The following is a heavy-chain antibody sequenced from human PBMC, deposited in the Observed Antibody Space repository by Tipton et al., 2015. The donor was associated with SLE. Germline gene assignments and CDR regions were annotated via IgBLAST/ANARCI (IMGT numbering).Heavy chain of an antibody. J-gene: IGHJ4*02. CDR3: ASLGDRGGVVT. CDR1: GASTNTKY. V-gene: IGHV4-59*13. CDR2: ANRNEGT. Sequence: TLSLTCTVSGASTNTKYWTWIRQSPGKGLEWIGYANRNEGTKIKSSLERRVTISLDTSRSQFSLRLSSVTAADTAVYYCASLGDRGGVVTWGQGTLVTVSS. D-gene: IGHD3-3*01.